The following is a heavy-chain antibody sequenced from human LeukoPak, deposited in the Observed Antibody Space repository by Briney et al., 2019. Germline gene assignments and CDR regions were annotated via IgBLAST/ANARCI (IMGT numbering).Heavy chain of an antibody. Sequence: NHGESLKISCKGSGYSFTSYWIGWVRQMPGKGLEWMGIIYPGDSDTRYSPSFQGQVTISADKSITTAYLQWSSLKASDTAMYYCARRGYCATTTCYRLFDYWGQGTLVTVSS. D-gene: IGHD2-2*01. J-gene: IGHJ4*02. V-gene: IGHV5-51*01. CDR3: ARRGYCATTTCYRLFDY. CDR1: GYSFTSYW. CDR2: IYPGDSDT.